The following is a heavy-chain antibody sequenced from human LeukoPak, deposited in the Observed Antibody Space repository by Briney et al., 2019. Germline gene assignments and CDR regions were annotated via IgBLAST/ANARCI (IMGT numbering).Heavy chain of an antibody. Sequence: PGGSLRLSCVPSGFSFSNYAMSWVRQAPGKGLEWVSSISGSGGSTHYVDSVKGRFTISRDKTKSTLYLQMNSLRAEDTAVYYCAKSSYYDASGYYREYYFDSWSQGTLVTVSS. J-gene: IGHJ4*02. CDR2: ISGSGGST. CDR3: AKSSYYDASGYYREYYFDS. CDR1: GFSFSNYA. V-gene: IGHV3-23*01. D-gene: IGHD3-22*01.